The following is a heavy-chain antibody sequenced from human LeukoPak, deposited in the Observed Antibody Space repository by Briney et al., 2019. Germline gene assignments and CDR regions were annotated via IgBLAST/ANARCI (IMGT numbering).Heavy chain of an antibody. CDR1: GFTFSSYS. J-gene: IGHJ4*02. CDR2: ISSSSSDI. Sequence: GGSLRLSCAASGFTFSSYSMNWVRQAPGKGLEWVSSISSSSSDIYYADSVKGRSTISRDNAKNTLYLQMNSLRAEDTAVYYCASTIGVTYDILTGFDYRGQGTPVTVST. D-gene: IGHD3-9*01. V-gene: IGHV3-21*01. CDR3: ASTIGVTYDILTGFDY.